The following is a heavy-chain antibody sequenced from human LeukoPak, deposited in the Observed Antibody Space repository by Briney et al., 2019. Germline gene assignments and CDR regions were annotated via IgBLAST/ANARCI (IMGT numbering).Heavy chain of an antibody. Sequence: GGSLRLSCAASRFTFSSYAMSWVRQAPGKGLEWVSAISGSGGSTYYADSVKGRFTISRDNSKNTLYLQMNSLRAEDTAVYYCAKDSGGDYYDSSGYNYWGQGTLVTVSS. CDR3: AKDSGGDYYDSSGYNY. CDR2: ISGSGGST. D-gene: IGHD3-22*01. V-gene: IGHV3-23*01. J-gene: IGHJ4*02. CDR1: RFTFSSYA.